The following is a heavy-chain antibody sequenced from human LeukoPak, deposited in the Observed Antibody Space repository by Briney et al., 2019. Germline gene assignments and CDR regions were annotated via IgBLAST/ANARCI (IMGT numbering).Heavy chain of an antibody. Sequence: SETLSLTCTVSGGSISSSSYYWGWIRQPPGKGLEWIGSIYNSGSTYYNPSLKSRVTISVDTSKNQFSLKLSSVTAADTAVYYCARRGGRLGLLINWGQGTLVTVSS. CDR3: ARRGGRLGLLIN. V-gene: IGHV4-39*01. D-gene: IGHD3-22*01. CDR2: IYNSGST. CDR1: GGSISSSSYY. J-gene: IGHJ4*02.